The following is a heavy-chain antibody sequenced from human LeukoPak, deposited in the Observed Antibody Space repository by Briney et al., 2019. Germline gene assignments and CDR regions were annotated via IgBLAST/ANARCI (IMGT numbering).Heavy chain of an antibody. D-gene: IGHD3-22*01. CDR1: GFTFSSYA. Sequence: GGSLRLSCAASGFTFSSYAMSWVRQAPGTGLEWVSTISGSGAGTYYADSVKGRFTISRDNSKNTLYLQMNSLTAEDTAVYYCARAVHYYDSLGAAFDLWGQGTMVTVSS. CDR2: ISGSGAGT. J-gene: IGHJ3*01. CDR3: ARAVHYYDSLGAAFDL. V-gene: IGHV3-23*01.